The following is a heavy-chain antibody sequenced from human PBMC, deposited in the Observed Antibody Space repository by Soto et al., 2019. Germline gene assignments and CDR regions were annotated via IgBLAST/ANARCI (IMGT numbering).Heavy chain of an antibody. J-gene: IGHJ4*02. CDR2: INYSGSS. Sequence: QVQLQESGPGLVNPSETLSLTCTVSTDSISNYYWSWIRQPPGKGLEWIAYINYSGSSKYNPSLKSGVTISVATCKYQVSLRLSPVSAADPAVYYGARQLYCSSWIPFAHWEQGTLVTVSS. D-gene: IGHD6-13*01. CDR1: TDSISNYY. V-gene: IGHV4-59*01. CDR3: ARQLYCSSWIPFAH.